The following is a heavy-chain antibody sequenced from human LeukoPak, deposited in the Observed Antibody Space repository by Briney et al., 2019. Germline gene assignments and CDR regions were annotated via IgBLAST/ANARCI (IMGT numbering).Heavy chain of an antibody. CDR1: GNSVSSDF. J-gene: IGHJ5*02. D-gene: IGHD4-17*01. V-gene: IGHV4-59*02. Sequence: SETLSLTCSVSGNSVSSDFWSWIRQSPGKGLEWIAFMYDRGSTYYNPSLKSRVTISIDTSKNQFSLQLRSVTAADTAVYYCARSVTWNAAWFDPWGQGTQVTVSS. CDR2: MYDRGST. CDR3: ARSVTWNAAWFDP.